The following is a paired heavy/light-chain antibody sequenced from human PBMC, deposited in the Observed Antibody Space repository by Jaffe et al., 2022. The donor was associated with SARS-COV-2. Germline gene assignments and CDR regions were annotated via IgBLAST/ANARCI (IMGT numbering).Light chain of an antibody. CDR2: DAS. CDR1: QSVNNNY. V-gene: IGKV3-20*01. J-gene: IGKJ1*01. CDR3: QQDGGSTGT. Sequence: EIVLTQSPGTLSLSPGERATLSCRASQSVNNNYLAWYQQKPGQAPRLLIYDASSRATGIPDRFSGSGSGTDFTLTISRLEPEDFAVYYCQQDGGSTGTFGQGTKVEIK.
Heavy chain of an antibody. J-gene: IGHJ4*02. V-gene: IGHV3-7*03. Sequence: EVQLVESGGDLVQPGGSLRLSCAASGFTFNAYSMTWVRQAPGKGLEWVANIHHDGSVAYYVDSVKGRFTISRDNAKNSLSLQMSSLRADDTAVYYCARHNSYKYDYWGQGTPVTVSS. CDR2: IHHDGSVA. CDR1: GFTFNAYS. CDR3: ARHNSYKYDY. D-gene: IGHD1-20*01.